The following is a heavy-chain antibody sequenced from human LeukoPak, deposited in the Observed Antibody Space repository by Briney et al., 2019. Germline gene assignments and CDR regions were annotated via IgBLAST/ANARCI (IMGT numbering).Heavy chain of an antibody. Sequence: SGTLSLTCAVSGGSISSSNWWSWVRQPPGKGLEWIGEMYLSGTTHSNPSVKSRVTISIDKSKNQFFLNLSSVTAADTAVYYCAGLVGRYSSGLYYYYFDYWGQGTLVTVSS. CDR3: AGLVGRYSSGLYYYYFDY. J-gene: IGHJ4*02. CDR2: MYLSGTT. D-gene: IGHD3-22*01. CDR1: GGSISSSNW. V-gene: IGHV4-4*02.